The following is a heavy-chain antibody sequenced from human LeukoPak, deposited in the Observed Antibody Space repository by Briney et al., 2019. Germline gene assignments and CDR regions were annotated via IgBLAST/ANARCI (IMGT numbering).Heavy chain of an antibody. Sequence: GGSLRLSCAASGFTFTSYEMNWVRQAPGKGLEGVSYISSSGIIIYYADSVKCRFTISRDNAKNSLYLQMNSLRAEDTAVYYCARVGDGYNYHHFDYWGQGTLVTVSS. CDR3: ARVGDGYNYHHFDY. J-gene: IGHJ4*02. D-gene: IGHD5-24*01. V-gene: IGHV3-48*03. CDR2: ISSSGIII. CDR1: GFTFTSYE.